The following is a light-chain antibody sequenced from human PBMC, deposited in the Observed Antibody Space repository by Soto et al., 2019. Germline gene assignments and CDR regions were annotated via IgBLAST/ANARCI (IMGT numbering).Light chain of an antibody. CDR1: SSDVGGYNY. Sequence: QSVLTQPASVSGSHLQSSTISCTGTSSDVGGYNYVSWYQQHPGKAPKLVIYDVTNRPSGVSDRFSGSRSGNTASLTISGLQSEDEADYYCSSYTGSSTLVYVFGTGTKVTVL. CDR3: SSYTGSSTLVYV. CDR2: DVT. V-gene: IGLV2-14*01. J-gene: IGLJ1*01.